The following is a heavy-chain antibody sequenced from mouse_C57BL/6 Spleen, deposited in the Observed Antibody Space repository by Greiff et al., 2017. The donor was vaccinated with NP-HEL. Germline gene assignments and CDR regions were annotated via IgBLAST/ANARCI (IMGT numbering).Heavy chain of an antibody. D-gene: IGHD2-3*01. Sequence: EVQLVESGGGLVQPGGSLSLSCAASGFTFTDYYMSWVRQPPGKALEWLGFIRNKANGYTTEYSASVKGRFTISRDNSQSILYLQMNALRAEDSATYYCARGGGYDGYLFAYWGQGTLVTVSA. CDR1: GFTFTDYY. CDR2: IRNKANGYTT. J-gene: IGHJ3*01. CDR3: ARGGGYDGYLFAY. V-gene: IGHV7-3*01.